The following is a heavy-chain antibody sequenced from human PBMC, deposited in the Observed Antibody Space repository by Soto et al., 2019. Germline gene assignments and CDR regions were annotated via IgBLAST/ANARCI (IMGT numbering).Heavy chain of an antibody. J-gene: IGHJ4*02. V-gene: IGHV6-1*01. Sequence: SQTLSLTCTISGDSVSSNSAAWNWIRQSPSRGLEWLGRTYYRSKWYNDYAVSVKSRITINPDTSKNQFSLQLNSVTPEDTAVYYCARGPTIAAAGHPVDYWGQGTLVTVSS. D-gene: IGHD6-13*01. CDR1: GDSVSSNSAA. CDR3: ARGPTIAAAGHPVDY. CDR2: TYYRSKWYN.